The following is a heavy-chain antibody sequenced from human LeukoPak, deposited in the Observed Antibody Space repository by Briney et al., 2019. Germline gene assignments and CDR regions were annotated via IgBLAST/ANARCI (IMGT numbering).Heavy chain of an antibody. CDR3: ARDLSIQLWSYFDY. D-gene: IGHD5-18*01. V-gene: IGHV4-4*07. CDR1: GGSINNYY. CDR2: IYTSGST. J-gene: IGHJ4*02. Sequence: SETLSLTCTVSGGSINNYYWSWIRQPAGKGLEWIGRIYTSGSTNYNPSLKSRVTMSVDTSKNQFSLKLSSVTAADTAVYYCARDLSIQLWSYFDYWGQGTLVTVSS.